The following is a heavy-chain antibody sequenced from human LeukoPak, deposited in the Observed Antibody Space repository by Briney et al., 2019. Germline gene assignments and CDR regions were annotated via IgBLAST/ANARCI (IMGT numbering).Heavy chain of an antibody. CDR1: GFTFSSYS. V-gene: IGHV3-21*01. J-gene: IGHJ4*02. D-gene: IGHD3-10*01. CDR3: ARQSGAGEREY. CDR2: ISSSSSYI. Sequence: GGSLRLSCAASGFTFSSYSMNWVRQAPGKGLEWVSSISSSSSYIYYADSVKGRFTISRDNAKNSLYLQMNSLRAEDTAVYYCARQSGAGEREYWGQGTLVTVSS.